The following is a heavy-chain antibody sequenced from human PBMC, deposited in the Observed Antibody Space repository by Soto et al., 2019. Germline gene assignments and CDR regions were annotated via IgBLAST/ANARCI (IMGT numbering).Heavy chain of an antibody. Sequence: QVQLQESGPGLVKPSETLSLTCTVSGGSISSYYWSWIRQPPGKGLEWIGYIYYSGRTNYNPSLKSRVTXSXDXXKNQFSLKLSSVTAADTAVYYCARGYCSSTICYIWDNWFDPWGQGTLVTVSS. V-gene: IGHV4-59*01. CDR2: IYYSGRT. J-gene: IGHJ5*02. CDR1: GGSISSYY. CDR3: ARGYCSSTICYIWDNWFDP. D-gene: IGHD2-2*02.